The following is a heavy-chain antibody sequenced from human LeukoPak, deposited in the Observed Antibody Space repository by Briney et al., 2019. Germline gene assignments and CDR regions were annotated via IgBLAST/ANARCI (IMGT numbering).Heavy chain of an antibody. V-gene: IGHV1-18*04. Sequence: ASVKVSCKASGYTFTSYGISWVRQAPGQGLEWMGWISAYNGNTNYAQKLQGRVTMTTDTSMSTAYMELRSLRSDDTAVYYCARDGLLWFGELPNPGDYWGQGTLVTVSS. J-gene: IGHJ4*02. CDR3: ARDGLLWFGELPNPGDY. D-gene: IGHD3-10*01. CDR2: ISAYNGNT. CDR1: GYTFTSYG.